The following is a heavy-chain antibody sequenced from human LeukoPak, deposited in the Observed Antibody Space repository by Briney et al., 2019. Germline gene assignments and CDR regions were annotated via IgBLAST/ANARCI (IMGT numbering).Heavy chain of an antibody. D-gene: IGHD3-10*01. J-gene: IGHJ5*02. CDR1: GGSFSCYY. CDR3: ASRTMVRGVIIGWFDP. CDR2: INHSGST. V-gene: IGHV4-34*01. Sequence: SETLSLTCAVYGGSFSCYYWSWIRQPPGKGLEWIGEINHSGSTNYNPSLKRRVTISVHTSKNQFSLKLSSVTAADTAVYYCASRTMVRGVIIGWFDPWGQGTLVTVSS.